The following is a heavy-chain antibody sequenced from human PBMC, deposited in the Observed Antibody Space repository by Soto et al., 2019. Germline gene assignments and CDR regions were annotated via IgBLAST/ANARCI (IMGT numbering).Heavy chain of an antibody. CDR1: GFTFSSYS. J-gene: IGHJ6*03. Sequence: EVQLVESGGGLVQPGGSLRLSCAASGFTFSSYSMNWVRQAPGKGLEWVSYISSSSSTIYYEDSVKGRFTISRDNAKDSLYLQMNSVRAEDTDVYYCTRDPTTVRGVIITDYYYYDMDVWGKGTTVTVS. CDR2: ISSSSSTI. CDR3: TRDPTTVRGVIITDYYYYDMDV. V-gene: IGHV3-48*01. D-gene: IGHD3-10*01.